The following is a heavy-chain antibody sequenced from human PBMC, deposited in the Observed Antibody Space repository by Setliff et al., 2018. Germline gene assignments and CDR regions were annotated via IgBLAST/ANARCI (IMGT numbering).Heavy chain of an antibody. Sequence: GESLKISCKGSGYSFTSYWIGWVRQMPGKGLEWMGIIYPGDSDTRYSPSFQVQVTISADKSIGTAYLQWSSPKASDTAMYYCARHTVEPGFDYWGQGTLVTVSS. CDR1: GYSFTSYW. D-gene: IGHD4-17*01. V-gene: IGHV5-51*01. CDR3: ARHTVEPGFDY. J-gene: IGHJ4*02. CDR2: IYPGDSDT.